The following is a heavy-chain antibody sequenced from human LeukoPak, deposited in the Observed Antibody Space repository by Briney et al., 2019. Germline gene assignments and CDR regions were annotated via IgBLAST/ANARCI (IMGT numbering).Heavy chain of an antibody. Sequence: SVKVSCKASGGTLSSYAISWVRQAPGQGLEWMGRIIPIFGTANYAQKFQGRVTITTDESTSTAYMELSSLRSEDTAVYYCARVVRAFYYYYMDVWGKGTTVTVSS. CDR1: GGTLSSYA. J-gene: IGHJ6*03. CDR3: ARVVRAFYYYYMDV. CDR2: IIPIFGTA. D-gene: IGHD3-10*01. V-gene: IGHV1-69*05.